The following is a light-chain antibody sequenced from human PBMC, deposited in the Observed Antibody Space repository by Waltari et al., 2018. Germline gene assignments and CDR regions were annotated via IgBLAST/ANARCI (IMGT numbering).Light chain of an antibody. Sequence: DIVLTQSPGTLSLSPGASATLSCRTSQSVTRALAWYQQKPGQAPRLLIYGASNRATGIPDRFSGSGSGTDFSLTISSLEPEDFAVYYCQHYLRLPVTFGQGTKVEVK. CDR1: QSVTRA. CDR3: QHYLRLPVT. V-gene: IGKV3-20*01. J-gene: IGKJ1*01. CDR2: GAS.